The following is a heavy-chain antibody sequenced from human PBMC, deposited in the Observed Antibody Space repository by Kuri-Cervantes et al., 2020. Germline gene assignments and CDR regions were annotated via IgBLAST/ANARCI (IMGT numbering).Heavy chain of an antibody. CDR1: GGSFSDYS. J-gene: IGHJ6*03. V-gene: IGHV4-34*01. D-gene: IGHD5-18*01. CDR2: INHSGST. CDR3: ARGYSYGHGGFYYYYYYMDV. Sequence: SETLSLTCAVYGGSFSDYSWSWIRQPPGKGLEWIGEINHSGSTNYNPSLKSRLTISVDTSKNQFSLKLSSVTAADTAVYYCARGYSYGHGGFYYYYYYMDVWGKGTTVTVSS.